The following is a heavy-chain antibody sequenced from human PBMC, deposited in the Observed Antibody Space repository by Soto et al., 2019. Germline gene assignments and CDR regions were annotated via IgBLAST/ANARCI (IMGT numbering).Heavy chain of an antibody. Sequence: GESLKISCKGSGYSFTSYWIGWVRQMPGKGLEWMGIIYPGDSDTRYSPSFQGQVTISADKSISTAYLRWSSLKASDTAMYYCARHRANYGDYYYGMDVWGQGTTVTVSS. CDR1: GYSFTSYW. CDR2: IYPGDSDT. V-gene: IGHV5-51*01. CDR3: ARHRANYGDYYYGMDV. D-gene: IGHD4-17*01. J-gene: IGHJ6*02.